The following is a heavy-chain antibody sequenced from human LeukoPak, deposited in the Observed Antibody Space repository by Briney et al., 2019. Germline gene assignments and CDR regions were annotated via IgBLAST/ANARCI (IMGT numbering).Heavy chain of an antibody. V-gene: IGHV4-4*07. CDR3: ARGKSRGRHIDY. CDR2: IYTSGST. J-gene: IGHJ4*02. D-gene: IGHD1-26*01. CDR1: GGSISSYY. Sequence: SETLSLTCTVSGGSISSYYWSWIRQPAGKGLEWIGRIYTSGSTNYNPSLKSRVTMSVDTSKNQFSLKLSSVTAADTAVYFCARGKSRGRHIDYWGQGTLVTVSS.